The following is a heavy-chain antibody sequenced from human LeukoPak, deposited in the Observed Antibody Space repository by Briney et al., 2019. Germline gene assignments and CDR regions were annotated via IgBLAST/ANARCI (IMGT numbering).Heavy chain of an antibody. Sequence: GGSLRLSCAASGFTFSSYWMSWVRQAPGKGLEWVTNIKQDGSEKYYVDSVKGRFTISRDNAKNSLFLQMNSLRAEDTAVYYCARGPAAGNLLGYWGQGTLVTVSS. CDR3: ARGPAAGNLLGY. CDR1: GFTFSSYW. D-gene: IGHD6-19*01. CDR2: IKQDGSEK. J-gene: IGHJ4*02. V-gene: IGHV3-7*01.